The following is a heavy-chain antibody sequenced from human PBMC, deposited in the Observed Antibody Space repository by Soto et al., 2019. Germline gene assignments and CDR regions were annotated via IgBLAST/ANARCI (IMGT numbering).Heavy chain of an antibody. CDR3: ASLQWLVSPIDY. CDR2: ISSSSSYI. V-gene: IGHV3-21*01. Sequence: GGSLRLSCAASGFTFSSYSMNWVRQAPGKGLEWVSSISSSSSYIYYADSVKGRFTISRDNAKNSLYLQMNSLRAEDTAVYYCASLQWLVSPIDYWGQGTLVTVSS. CDR1: GFTFSSYS. D-gene: IGHD6-19*01. J-gene: IGHJ4*02.